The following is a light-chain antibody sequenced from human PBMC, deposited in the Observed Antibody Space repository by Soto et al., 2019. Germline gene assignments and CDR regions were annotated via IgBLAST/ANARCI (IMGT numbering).Light chain of an antibody. CDR1: SSDVGGYSY. V-gene: IGLV2-14*01. J-gene: IGLJ1*01. CDR2: EVS. Sequence: QSALTQPASVSGSPGQSITISCTGTSSDVGGYSYVSWYQQHPGKTPKLMIYEVSNRPSGVSHRFSGSKSGNTASLTISGLQTEDEADYYCSSYTSSSPLDVFGTGTKLTVL. CDR3: SSYTSSSPLDV.